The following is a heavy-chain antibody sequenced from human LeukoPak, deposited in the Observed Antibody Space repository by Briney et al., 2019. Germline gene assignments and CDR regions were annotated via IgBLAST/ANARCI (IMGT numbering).Heavy chain of an antibody. CDR2: ISYDGNKK. CDR1: GFTFTSYN. J-gene: IGHJ4*02. Sequence: GGSLRLSCAASGFTFTSYNFHWVRQAPGKGLQWVGMISYDGNKKYEDSVKGRITISRDNSKNTLYLQMNSLRAEDTAVYYCAKLGDSSGYFSNLFDYWGQGTLVTVSS. V-gene: IGHV3-30*18. CDR3: AKLGDSSGYFSNLFDY. D-gene: IGHD3-22*01.